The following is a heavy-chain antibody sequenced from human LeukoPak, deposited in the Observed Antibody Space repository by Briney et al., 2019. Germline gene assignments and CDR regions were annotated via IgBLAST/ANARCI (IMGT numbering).Heavy chain of an antibody. CDR3: ARRAPTHDFDD. Sequence: PGGSLRLSCAASGFTFSSYSMNWVRQAPGKGLEWVAAISTTSGNSYYAESVKGRFTISRDNAKNSVYLQMNSLRVEDTALYYCARRAPTHDFDDWGQGTLVTVSS. V-gene: IGHV3-21*01. J-gene: IGHJ4*02. CDR1: GFTFSSYS. CDR2: ISTTSGNS.